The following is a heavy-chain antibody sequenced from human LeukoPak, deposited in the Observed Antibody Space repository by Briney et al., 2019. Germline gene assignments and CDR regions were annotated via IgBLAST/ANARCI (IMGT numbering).Heavy chain of an antibody. J-gene: IGHJ4*02. CDR3: ARQSILGATTLDY. CDR2: INPNSGGT. CDR1: VYTFTTYY. Sequence: GASVKASCKASVYTFTTYYIPWVRHAPGQGLEWMGWINPNSGGTNYAQKFQGRVTMTRDTSISTAYMELSRLRSDDTAVYYCARQSILGATTLDYWGQGTLITVSS. D-gene: IGHD1-26*01. V-gene: IGHV1-2*02.